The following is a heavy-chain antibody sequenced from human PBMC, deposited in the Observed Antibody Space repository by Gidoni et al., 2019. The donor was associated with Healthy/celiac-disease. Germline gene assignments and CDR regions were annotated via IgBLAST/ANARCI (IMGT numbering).Heavy chain of an antibody. CDR2: IYSVGST. D-gene: IGHD2-15*01. CDR3: ARDRAAFGYYYGMDV. Sequence: DVQLGETGGGLIEHGGSLRLSCAASEINDSSNYMSWVRQAPGKGQEWVSVIYSVGSTYYADSVKGRFTISRDNSKNTLYLQMNSLRAEDTAVYYCARDRAAFGYYYGMDVWGQGTTVTVSS. CDR1: EINDSSNY. J-gene: IGHJ6*02. V-gene: IGHV3-53*02.